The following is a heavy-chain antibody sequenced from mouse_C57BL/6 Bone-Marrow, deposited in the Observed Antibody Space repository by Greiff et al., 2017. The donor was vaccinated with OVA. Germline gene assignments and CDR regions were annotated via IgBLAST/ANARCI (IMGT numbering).Heavy chain of an antibody. CDR3: ARHPYISGYGYAMDY. J-gene: IGHJ4*01. V-gene: IGHV1-62-2*01. D-gene: IGHD3-2*02. CDR1: GYTFTEYT. CDR2: FYPGSGSI. Sequence: VHLVESGAELVKPGASVKLSCKASGYTFTEYTIHWVKQRSGQGLEWIGWFYPGSGSIKYNEKFKDKATLTADKSSSTVYMELSRLTSEDSAVYFCARHPYISGYGYAMDYWGQGTSVTVSS.